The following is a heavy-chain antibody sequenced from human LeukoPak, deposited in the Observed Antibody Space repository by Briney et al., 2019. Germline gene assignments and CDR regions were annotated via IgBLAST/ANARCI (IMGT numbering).Heavy chain of an antibody. CDR1: GFTFSSYA. Sequence: GGSLRLSCAASGFTFSSYAMSWVRQAPGKGLEWASAISGSGDNTYYADSVKGRFTISRDNSKNTLYLQMNNLRAEDTAVYYCATSPTFDPWGQGTLVTVSS. V-gene: IGHV3-23*01. CDR2: ISGSGDNT. J-gene: IGHJ5*02. CDR3: ATSPTFDP.